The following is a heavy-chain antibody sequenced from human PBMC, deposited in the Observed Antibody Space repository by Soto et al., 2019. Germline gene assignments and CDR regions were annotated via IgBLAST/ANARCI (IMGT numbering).Heavy chain of an antibody. CDR2: IRSKANSYAT. Sequence: GGSLRLSCAASGFTFSASAMHWVRQASGTGLEWVGRIRSKANSYATTYAASVRGRFTISRDDSKNTAYPQMNSLKTEDTAVYYCARHEAYCGGDCHKFDWFAPWGQGTLVTVSS. V-gene: IGHV3-73*01. D-gene: IGHD2-21*02. CDR3: ARHEAYCGGDCHKFDWFAP. CDR1: GFTFSASA. J-gene: IGHJ5*02.